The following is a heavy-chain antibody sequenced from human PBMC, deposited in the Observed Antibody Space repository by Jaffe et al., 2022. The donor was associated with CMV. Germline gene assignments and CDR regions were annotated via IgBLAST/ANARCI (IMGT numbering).Heavy chain of an antibody. Sequence: QVQLVQSGAEVKKPGASVKVSCKASGYSFTGYYMHWVRQAPGQGLEWLGWINPNNGATKYAAKFQDRVTLTRETPISTAYMELTSLTSEDTAVYYCARGLIGSCSGGRCSNWFDPWGQGTLVTVSS. CDR2: INPNNGAT. CDR3: ARGLIGSCSGGRCSNWFDP. D-gene: IGHD2-15*01. V-gene: IGHV1-2*02. CDR1: GYSFTGYY. J-gene: IGHJ5*02.